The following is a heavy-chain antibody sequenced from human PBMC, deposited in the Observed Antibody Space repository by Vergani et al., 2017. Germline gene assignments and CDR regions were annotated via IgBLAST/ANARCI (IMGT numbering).Heavy chain of an antibody. J-gene: IGHJ4*02. V-gene: IGHV3-21*05. CDR1: GFTFSSYS. D-gene: IGHD3/OR15-3a*01. CDR3: ARESMIFGVVKGDW. CDR2: ISSSSSYI. Sequence: EVQLVESGGGLVQPGGSLRLSCAASGFTFSSYSMNWVRQAPGKGLEWVSYISSSSSYIYYADSVKGRFTISRDNAKNSLYLQMNSLRTEDTAVYYCARESMIFGVVKGDWWGQGTLVTVSS.